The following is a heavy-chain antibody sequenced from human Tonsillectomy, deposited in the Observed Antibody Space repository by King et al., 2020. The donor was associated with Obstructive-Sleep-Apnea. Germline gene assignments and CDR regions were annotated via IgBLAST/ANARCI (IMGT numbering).Heavy chain of an antibody. D-gene: IGHD3-22*01. Sequence: VQLVESGGGVVQPGRSLRLSCAASGFTFSSYAMHWVRQAPGKGLEWVAVILYDGSKKYYADSVKGRFTISRDNSKNTLYLQMNSLRAEDTAVYYCARDRSTSDDRTHFDYWGQGTLVTVSS. J-gene: IGHJ4*02. CDR2: ILYDGSKK. V-gene: IGHV3-30*04. CDR1: GFTFSSYA. CDR3: ARDRSTSDDRTHFDY.